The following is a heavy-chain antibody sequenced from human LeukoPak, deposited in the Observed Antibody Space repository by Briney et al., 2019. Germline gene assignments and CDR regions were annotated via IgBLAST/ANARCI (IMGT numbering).Heavy chain of an antibody. CDR1: GGSISSYY. CDR2: ICYSGST. CDR3: ARVGTMVRGTRYGMDV. Sequence: SETLSLTCTVSGGSISSYYWSWIRQPPGKGLEWIGYICYSGSTNYNPSLKSRVTISLDTSKNQSSLMHISVTAADTAVYYCARVGTMVRGTRYGMDVWGQGTTVSVSS. D-gene: IGHD3-10*01. J-gene: IGHJ6*02. V-gene: IGHV4-59*01.